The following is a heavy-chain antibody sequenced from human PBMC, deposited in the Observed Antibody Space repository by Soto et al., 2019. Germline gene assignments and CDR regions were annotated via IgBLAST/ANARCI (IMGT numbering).Heavy chain of an antibody. D-gene: IGHD4-17*01. V-gene: IGHV5-51*01. CDR3: ARPSGDYGGRRGYYYGMDV. J-gene: IGHJ6*02. Sequence: GESLKISCKGSGYSFTSYWIGWVRQMPGKGLEWMGIIYPGDSDTRYSPSFQGQVTISADKSISTAYLQWSSLKASDTAMYYCARPSGDYGGRRGYYYGMDVWGQGTTVTVSS. CDR1: GYSFTSYW. CDR2: IYPGDSDT.